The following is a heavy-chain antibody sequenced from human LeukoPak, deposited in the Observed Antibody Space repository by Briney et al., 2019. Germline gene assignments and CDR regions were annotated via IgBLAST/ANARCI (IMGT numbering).Heavy chain of an antibody. CDR1: GGSISSYY. D-gene: IGHD5-18*01. V-gene: IGHV4-59*01. CDR3: ARTPGYSYCLRYFDY. J-gene: IGHJ4*02. Sequence: SETLSLTCTVSGGSISSYYWSWIRQPPGKGLEWIGYIYYSGSTNYNPSLKSRVTISVDTSKNQLSLKLSSVTAADTAVYYCARTPGYSYCLRYFDYWGQGTLVTVSS. CDR2: IYYSGST.